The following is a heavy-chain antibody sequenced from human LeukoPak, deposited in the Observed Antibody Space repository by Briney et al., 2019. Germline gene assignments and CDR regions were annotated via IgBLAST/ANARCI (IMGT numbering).Heavy chain of an antibody. CDR1: GGSISSSSYY. CDR3: AVYPGIAARPAVGRDTWDY. D-gene: IGHD6-6*01. J-gene: IGHJ4*02. CDR2: IYYSGST. Sequence: SETLSLTCTVSGGSISSSSYYWGWIRQPPGKGLEWIGWIYYSGSTYYNPSLKSRVTISVDTSKNQFSLKLSSVTAADTAVYYCAVYPGIAARPAVGRDTWDYWGQGTLVTVSS. V-gene: IGHV4-39*01.